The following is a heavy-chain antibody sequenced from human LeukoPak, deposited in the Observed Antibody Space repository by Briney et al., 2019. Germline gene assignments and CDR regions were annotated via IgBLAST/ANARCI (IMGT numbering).Heavy chain of an antibody. V-gene: IGHV3-23*01. D-gene: IGHD1-26*01. CDR2: VNADGGNT. CDR3: TKRVKYGGTWDHFAD. J-gene: IGHJ4*02. Sequence: GGSLRLSCAAPGFTFYNYRMSWVRQAPGKGREWVSTVNADGGNTYYADSVKGRFTFSRDNSKSTLILQMNSLRVEDTALYYCTKRVKYGGTWDHFADWGQGTLVTVSS. CDR1: GFTFYNYR.